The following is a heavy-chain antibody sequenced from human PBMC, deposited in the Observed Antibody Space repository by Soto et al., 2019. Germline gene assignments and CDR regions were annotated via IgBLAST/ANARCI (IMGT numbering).Heavy chain of an antibody. CDR1: RYSFHRYT. CDR2: INPDNGNT. Sequence: XSVKVSCKASRYSFHRYTMIWVRQAPVQRLEWMGWINPDNGNTKSSQKFQDRVIITRDTSASTAYMDLSSLRSEDTAVYYCARGIATGQLDPWGQGTLVTVSS. D-gene: IGHD2-15*01. CDR3: ARGIATGQLDP. V-gene: IGHV1-3*01. J-gene: IGHJ5*02.